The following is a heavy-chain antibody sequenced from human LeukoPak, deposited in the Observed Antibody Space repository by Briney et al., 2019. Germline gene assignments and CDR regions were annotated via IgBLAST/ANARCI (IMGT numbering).Heavy chain of an antibody. D-gene: IGHD3-22*01. CDR1: GISFSSNS. Sequence: GGSLRLSCVTSGISFSSNSMNWVRQAPGGGLEWLSSISTSSSYIYYADSVKGRFTISRDNAQNSLYLQMNNLRAEDTAVYYCVRDDDRPDNGLDYWGQGTLVTVSS. V-gene: IGHV3-21*01. CDR2: ISTSSSYI. CDR3: VRDDDRPDNGLDY. J-gene: IGHJ4*02.